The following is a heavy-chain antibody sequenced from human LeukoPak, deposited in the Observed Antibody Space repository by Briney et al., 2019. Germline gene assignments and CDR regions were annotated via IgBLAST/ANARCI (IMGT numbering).Heavy chain of an antibody. CDR2: IYYSGST. CDR3: ARYYDRTGFDY. Sequence: SETLSLTCTVSNGSVRSYYWSWVRQSPGKGLEWIGYIYYSGSTDYNPSLKSRVTISIHTSRNQFSLMLSSVTAADTAMYYCARYYDRTGFDYWGQGTLVTVSS. D-gene: IGHD3-16*01. J-gene: IGHJ4*02. V-gene: IGHV4-59*08. CDR1: NGSVRSYY.